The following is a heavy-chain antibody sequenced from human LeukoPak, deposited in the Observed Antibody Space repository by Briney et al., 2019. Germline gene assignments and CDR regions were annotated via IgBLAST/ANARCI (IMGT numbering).Heavy chain of an antibody. CDR2: IYDSGST. CDR1: GGPINSGTYY. J-gene: IGHJ3*02. V-gene: IGHV4-61*01. Sequence: PSQTLSLTCTVSGGPINSGTYYWSWIRQPPGKGLEWIGYIYDSGSTNYNPSLKSRVTISVDTSKNQFSLKLSSVTAADTAVFYCASLTTADAFDIWGQGTMVTVSS. D-gene: IGHD3-22*01. CDR3: ASLTTADAFDI.